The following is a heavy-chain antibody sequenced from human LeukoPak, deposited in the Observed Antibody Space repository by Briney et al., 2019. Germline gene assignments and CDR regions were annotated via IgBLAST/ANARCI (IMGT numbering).Heavy chain of an antibody. J-gene: IGHJ4*02. CDR2: ISSSGSTI. D-gene: IGHD5-12*01. Sequence: PGGSLRLSRAASGFTFSDYYMSWIRQAPGQGLEWVSYISSSGSTIYYADSVQGRFAISKDNAKKSLYLQMNSLRSVDTAVYYCARDPHGGYDGVLFDWGQGTLVTVSA. CDR3: ARDPHGGYDGVLFD. V-gene: IGHV3-11*04. CDR1: GFTFSDYY.